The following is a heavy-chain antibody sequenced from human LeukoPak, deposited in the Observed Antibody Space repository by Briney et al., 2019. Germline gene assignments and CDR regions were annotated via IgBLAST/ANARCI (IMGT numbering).Heavy chain of an antibody. Sequence: GESLKISCKGSGYSSTNYWIGWVRQMPGKGLEWMGIIYPGDSDTRYSPSFQGQVTISADKSISTAYLQWSSLKASDTAMYYCARQWETAMVSFDYWGQGTLVTVSS. CDR1: GYSSTNYW. D-gene: IGHD5-18*01. V-gene: IGHV5-51*01. CDR2: IYPGDSDT. CDR3: ARQWETAMVSFDY. J-gene: IGHJ4*02.